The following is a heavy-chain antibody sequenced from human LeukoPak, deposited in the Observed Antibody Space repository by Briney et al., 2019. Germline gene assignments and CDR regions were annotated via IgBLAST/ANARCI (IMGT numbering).Heavy chain of an antibody. CDR2: IYHRGST. Sequence: SETLSLTCAVSGGSISSSNWWSWVRQPPGKGLEWIGEIYHRGSTNYNPSLKSRVTISVDKSKNQFSLKLSSVTAADTAVYYCARVLQIAAAGTCFDYWGQGTLVTVSS. D-gene: IGHD6-13*01. J-gene: IGHJ4*02. CDR3: ARVLQIAAAGTCFDY. CDR1: GGSISSSNW. V-gene: IGHV4-4*02.